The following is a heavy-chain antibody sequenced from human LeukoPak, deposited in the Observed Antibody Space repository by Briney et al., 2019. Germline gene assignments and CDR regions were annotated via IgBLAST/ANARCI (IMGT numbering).Heavy chain of an antibody. V-gene: IGHV4-31*03. J-gene: IGHJ6*04. CDR2: IYYSGST. D-gene: IGHD2-15*01. CDR1: GGSISSGGHY. Sequence: SETLSLTCTVSGGSISSGGHYWTWIRQHPGKGLEWIGYIYYSGSTYYNPSLKSRVTISVDTSKNQFSLRLSSVTAADTAVYYCARDGIWCTGGSCYGNYYYGMDVWGKGTTVTVSS. CDR3: ARDGIWCTGGSCYGNYYYGMDV.